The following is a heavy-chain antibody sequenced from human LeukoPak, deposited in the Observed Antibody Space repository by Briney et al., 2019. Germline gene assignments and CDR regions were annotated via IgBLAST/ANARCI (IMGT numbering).Heavy chain of an antibody. CDR3: ARLYYGSSGYYFGGFDY. J-gene: IGHJ4*02. Sequence: PGGSLRLSCAASGFTFSSYEMNWVRQAPGKGLEWVSSISSTSSYIYYADSVKGRFTISRDNAKNSLYLQMNSLRAEDTAVYYCARLYYGSSGYYFGGFDYWGQGALVTVSS. V-gene: IGHV3-21*01. CDR2: ISSTSSYI. CDR1: GFTFSSYE. D-gene: IGHD3-22*01.